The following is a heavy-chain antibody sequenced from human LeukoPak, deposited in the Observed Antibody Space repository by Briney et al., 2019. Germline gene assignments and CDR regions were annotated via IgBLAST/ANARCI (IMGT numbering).Heavy chain of an antibody. CDR1: GFTFSSYG. Sequence: PGGSLRLSCAASGFTFSSYGMHWVRQAPGKGLEWVAFIRYDGSNKYYADSVKGRFTISRDNSKNTLYLQMNSLRAEDTAVYYCAKSFSKYSGYANDAFDIWGQGTMVTVSS. CDR2: IRYDGSNK. D-gene: IGHD5-12*01. V-gene: IGHV3-30*02. J-gene: IGHJ3*02. CDR3: AKSFSKYSGYANDAFDI.